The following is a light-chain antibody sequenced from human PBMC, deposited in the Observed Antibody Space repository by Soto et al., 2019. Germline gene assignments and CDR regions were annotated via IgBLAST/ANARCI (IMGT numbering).Light chain of an antibody. Sequence: EIVLTQSPATLSLSPGERATLSCRASQSVSSYLAWYQQKPGQAPRLLIYDASNRATGIPARFSGSGSGTDLTLTISSLEPEDFAVYYCQQRSNWPCTFGGGTKVEIK. CDR2: DAS. CDR3: QQRSNWPCT. CDR1: QSVSSY. V-gene: IGKV3-11*01. J-gene: IGKJ4*01.